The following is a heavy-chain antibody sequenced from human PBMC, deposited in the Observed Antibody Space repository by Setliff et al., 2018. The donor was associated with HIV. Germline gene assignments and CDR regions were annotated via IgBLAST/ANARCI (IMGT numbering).Heavy chain of an antibody. D-gene: IGHD3-9*01. CDR1: GLTFSSYG. CDR2: ISSSSSYL. CDR3: AREPYYDILTGYLGY. Sequence: PGGSLRLSCAASGLTFSSYGMNWVRQAPGKGLAWVSSISSSSSYLYYAESVKGRFTISRDTAKNSLYLQMNSLRAEDTAVYSCAREPYYDILTGYLGYWGQGAMGTVSS. V-gene: IGHV3-21*01. J-gene: IGHJ4*02.